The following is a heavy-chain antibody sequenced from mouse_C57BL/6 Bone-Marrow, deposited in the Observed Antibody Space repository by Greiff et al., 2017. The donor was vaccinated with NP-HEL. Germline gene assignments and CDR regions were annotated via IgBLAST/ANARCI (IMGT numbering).Heavy chain of an antibody. D-gene: IGHD4-1*01. CDR3: ARKELGQYYFDY. CDR1: GFTFSDYY. Sequence: EVKLVESGGGLVQPGGSLKLSCAASGFTFSDYYMYWVRQTPEKRLEWVAYISNGGGSTYYPDPVKGRFTISRDNAKNTLYLQMSRLKSEDTAMYYCARKELGQYYFDYWGQGTTLTVSS. J-gene: IGHJ2*01. V-gene: IGHV5-12*01. CDR2: ISNGGGST.